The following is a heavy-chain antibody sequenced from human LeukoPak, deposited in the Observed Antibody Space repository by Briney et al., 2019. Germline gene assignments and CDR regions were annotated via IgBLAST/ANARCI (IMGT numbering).Heavy chain of an antibody. CDR2: INTDGSTT. CDR3: QASINWLPVDY. V-gene: IGHV3-74*01. J-gene: IGHJ4*02. D-gene: IGHD6-13*01. Sequence: GGSLRLSCAASGFTFSNYWMHWVRQAPGKGLVWVSRINTDGSTTDYADSVKGRFTISRDNAKNTLYLQMNSLRVEDTAVYYCQASINWLPVDYWGQGILVTVSS. CDR1: GFTFSNYW.